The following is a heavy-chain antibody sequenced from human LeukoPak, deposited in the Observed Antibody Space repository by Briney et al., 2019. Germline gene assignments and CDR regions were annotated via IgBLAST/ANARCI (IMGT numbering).Heavy chain of an antibody. V-gene: IGHV3-66*02. Sequence: GGSLRLSCAASGFTVSSNYMNWVRQAPGKGLEWVSVVYTDSATYYADSVKGRFTISRDNSKNTLYLQMNSLRADDTAVYYCARGYCSGSSCYPGLYWGQGSLVTVSS. J-gene: IGHJ4*02. CDR2: VYTDSAT. CDR1: GFTVSSNY. CDR3: ARGYCSGSSCYPGLY. D-gene: IGHD2-15*01.